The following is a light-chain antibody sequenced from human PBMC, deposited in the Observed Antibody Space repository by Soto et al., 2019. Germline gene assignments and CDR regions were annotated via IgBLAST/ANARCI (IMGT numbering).Light chain of an antibody. J-gene: IGKJ1*01. CDR1: QSISNW. Sequence: DIQMTQSPSTLSAPVGDSVTITCRASQSISNWLAWFQKKPGKAPTFLIYRASSLASGIPSRFRGSGSGTEFTFAISVLQPDDAVNYYCQEYNSCPRSFSHGTKVEIK. CDR3: QEYNSCPRS. V-gene: IGKV1-5*03. CDR2: RAS.